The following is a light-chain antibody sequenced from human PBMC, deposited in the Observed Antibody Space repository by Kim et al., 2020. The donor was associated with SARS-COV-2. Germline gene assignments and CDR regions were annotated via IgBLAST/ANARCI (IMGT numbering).Light chain of an antibody. CDR1: QSVSSN. V-gene: IGKV3-15*01. CDR3: QKYNNWPGT. J-gene: IGKJ1*01. Sequence: EIVMTQSPATLSVSPGERATLSCRASQSVSSNLAWYQQKPGQAPRLLINGASTRATGIPARLSGSGSGTDFTLTISSLQSEDFAVYYCQKYNNWPGTFGQGTKVDIK. CDR2: GAS.